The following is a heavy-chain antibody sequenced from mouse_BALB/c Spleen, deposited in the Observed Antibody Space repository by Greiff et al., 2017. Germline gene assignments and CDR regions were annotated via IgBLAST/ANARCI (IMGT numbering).Heavy chain of an antibody. J-gene: IGHJ4*01. Sequence: VHVKQSGPELVKPGASVKMSCKASGYTFTSYVMHWVKQKPGQGLEWIGYINPYNDGTKYNEKFKGKATLTSDKSSSTAYMELSSLTSEDSAVYYCARWGNTLYYYAMDYWGQGTSVTVSS. V-gene: IGHV1-14*01. CDR1: GYTFTSYV. CDR2: INPYNDGT. D-gene: IGHD2-1*01. CDR3: ARWGNTLYYYAMDY.